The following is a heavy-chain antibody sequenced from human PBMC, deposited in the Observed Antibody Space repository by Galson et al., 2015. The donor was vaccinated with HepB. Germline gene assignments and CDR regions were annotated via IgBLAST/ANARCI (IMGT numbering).Heavy chain of an antibody. CDR3: ARAYSLHGWYFDL. CDR1: GFTFSSYS. Sequence: SLRLSCAASGFTFSSYSMNWVRQAPGKGLEWVSSISSSSSYIYYADSVKGRFTISRDNAKNSLYLQMNSLRAEDTAVYYCARAYSLHGWYFDLWGRGTPVTVSS. J-gene: IGHJ2*01. V-gene: IGHV3-21*01. CDR2: ISSSSSYI. D-gene: IGHD1-26*01.